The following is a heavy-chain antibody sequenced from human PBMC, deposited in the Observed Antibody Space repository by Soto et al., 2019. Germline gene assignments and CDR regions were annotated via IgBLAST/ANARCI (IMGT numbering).Heavy chain of an antibody. Sequence: PGGSLRLSCAGSGFNVGAFAVNWVRQAPGKGLEWVSGISVSDAFIYYADSVRGRFSISRDASENILYLQMNSLRVDDTALYYCTRETVAGIPGLDYWGPGTLVTVS. J-gene: IGHJ4*02. D-gene: IGHD1-20*01. V-gene: IGHV3-23*01. CDR2: ISVSDAFI. CDR3: TRETVAGIPGLDY. CDR1: GFNVGAFA.